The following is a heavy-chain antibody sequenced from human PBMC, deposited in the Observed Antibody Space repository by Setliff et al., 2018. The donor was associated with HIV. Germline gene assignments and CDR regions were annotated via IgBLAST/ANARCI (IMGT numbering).Heavy chain of an antibody. V-gene: IGHV4-61*09. J-gene: IGHJ6*03. CDR2: LYIRTGTT. CDR1: GASISDGTFY. D-gene: IGHD3-10*01. CDR3: ARVSYYGSIYYNYYMDV. Sequence: SQTLSLTCAVSGASISDGTFYWSWIRQPAGKGLEWIGHLYIRTGTTNYSPSLKSRVTISLDTSNSQFSLKLSSLTAADTAVYYCARVSYYGSIYYNYYMDVWGKGTTVTVSS.